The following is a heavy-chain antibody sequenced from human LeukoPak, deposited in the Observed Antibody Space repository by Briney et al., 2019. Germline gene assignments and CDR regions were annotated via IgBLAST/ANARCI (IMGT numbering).Heavy chain of an antibody. J-gene: IGHJ4*02. V-gene: IGHV3-9*01. CDR2: ISWNSGSI. Sequence: GGSLRLSCAASGFTFDDYAMHWVRQAPGKGLEWVSGISWNSGSIGYADSVKGRFTISGDNAKNSLYLQMNSLRAEDTALYYCAKDSRQLASSFDYWGQGTLVTVSS. CDR1: GFTFDDYA. CDR3: AKDSRQLASSFDY. D-gene: IGHD6-13*01.